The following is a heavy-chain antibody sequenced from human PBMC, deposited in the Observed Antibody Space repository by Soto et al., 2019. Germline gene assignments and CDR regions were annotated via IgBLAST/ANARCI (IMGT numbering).Heavy chain of an antibody. V-gene: IGHV2-70*11. CDR3: ARIPPPPSHYYDSSGYYSY. J-gene: IGHJ4*02. D-gene: IGHD3-22*01. CDR2: IDWDDDK. Sequence: SGPALVNPTQTLTLACTFCGFSLSTSGMCVSWIRQPPGKALEWLARIDWDDDKYYSTSLKTRLTISKDTSKKQVVLTMTNMDPVDTATYYCARIPPPPSHYYDSSGYYSYWGQGTLVTVS. CDR1: GFSLSTSGMC.